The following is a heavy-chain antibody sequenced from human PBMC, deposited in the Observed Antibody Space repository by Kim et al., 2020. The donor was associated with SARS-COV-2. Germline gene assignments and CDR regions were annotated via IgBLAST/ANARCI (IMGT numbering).Heavy chain of an antibody. J-gene: IGHJ5*01. D-gene: IGHD3-22*01. Sequence: SETLSLTCTVSGGSISSSSYYWGWIRQPPGKGLEWIGTIYYSGTTYINPSLKSRVTISIDRSKNQFSLKLTSVTAADTAVYYCARKSGDFYTTSGYLDN. CDR1: GGSISSSSYY. CDR2: IYYSGTT. CDR3: ARKSGDFYTTSGYLDN. V-gene: IGHV4-39*07.